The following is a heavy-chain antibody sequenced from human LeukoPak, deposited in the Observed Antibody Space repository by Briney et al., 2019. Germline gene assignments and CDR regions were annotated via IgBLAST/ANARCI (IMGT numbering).Heavy chain of an antibody. V-gene: IGHV3-53*01. CDR2: IYSGGST. CDR1: GFTVSSNY. Sequence: PGGSLRLSCAASGFTVSSNYMSWVRQAPGKGLEWVSVIYSGGSTYYADSVKGRFTISRDNSKNTLYLQMNSLRAEDTAVYYCARVVVVAGRGDYFDYWGQGTLVTVSS. J-gene: IGHJ4*02. CDR3: ARVVVVAGRGDYFDY. D-gene: IGHD2-15*01.